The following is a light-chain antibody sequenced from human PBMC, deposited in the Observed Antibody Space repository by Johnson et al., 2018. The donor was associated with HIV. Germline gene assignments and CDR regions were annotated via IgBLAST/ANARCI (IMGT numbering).Light chain of an antibody. V-gene: IGLV1-51*01. CDR2: DNN. CDR1: SSNIGNNY. J-gene: IGLJ1*01. Sequence: QSVLTQPPSVSAAPGQKVTISCSGSSSNIGNNYVSWYQQLPGTAPKLLIYDNNKRPSGIPDRFSGSKSGTSATLGITGLQTGDEAVYYCGTWDYSLIPFYLFGACTTLTVL. CDR3: GTWDYSLIPFYL.